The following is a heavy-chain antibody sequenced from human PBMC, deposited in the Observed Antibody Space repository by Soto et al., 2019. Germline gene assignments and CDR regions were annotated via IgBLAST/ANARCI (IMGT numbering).Heavy chain of an antibody. Sequence: SLRFSCAASGFTFSSYGMHWVRQAPGKGLEWVAVIWYDGSNKYYADSVKGRFTISRDNSKNTLYLQMNSLRAEDTAVYYCARDQSRGAFDIWGQGTMVTVSS. CDR2: IWYDGSNK. CDR1: GFTFSSYG. J-gene: IGHJ3*02. CDR3: ARDQSRGAFDI. V-gene: IGHV3-33*01.